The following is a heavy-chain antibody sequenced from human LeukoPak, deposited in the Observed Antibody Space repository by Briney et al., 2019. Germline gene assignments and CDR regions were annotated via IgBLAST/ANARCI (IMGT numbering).Heavy chain of an antibody. Sequence: PSQTLSLTCTVSGGSISSDHWNWIRQPPGKGLEWIGCIYYSGSTYYNPSLKSRVTISVDMSKSQFSLRLTSVTAADTAVYYCARKNDFDIWGQGTLVTVSS. CDR1: GGSISSDH. J-gene: IGHJ3*02. D-gene: IGHD2/OR15-2a*01. V-gene: IGHV4-59*01. CDR3: ARKNDFDI. CDR2: IYYSGST.